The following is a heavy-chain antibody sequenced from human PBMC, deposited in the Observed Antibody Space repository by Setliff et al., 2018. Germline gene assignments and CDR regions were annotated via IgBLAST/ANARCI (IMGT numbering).Heavy chain of an antibody. D-gene: IGHD3-10*01. CDR2: TIPTLPLP. Sequence: ASVKVSCKASGGTFAITWVRQAPGQGLEWMGGTIPTLPLPNYAVKFQGRITITADKSTRTAYMELRSLRSDDTAAYYCARVFFGVNDGLYHYFNMDIWGKGTTVTVSS. J-gene: IGHJ6*03. CDR1: GGTFA. CDR3: ARVFFGVNDGLYHYFNMDI. V-gene: IGHV1-69*10.